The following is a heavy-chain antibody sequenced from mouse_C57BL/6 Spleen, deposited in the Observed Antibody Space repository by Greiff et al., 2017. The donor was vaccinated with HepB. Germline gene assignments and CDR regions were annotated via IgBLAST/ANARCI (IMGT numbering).Heavy chain of an antibody. Sequence: EVQGVESGGGLVQPKGSLKLSCAASGFTFNTYAMHWVRQAPGKGLEWVARIRSKSSNYATYYADSGKDRFTISRDDSQSMLYLQMNNLKTEDTAMYCCVRDLLWAMDYWGQGTSVTVSS. D-gene: IGHD1-1*01. V-gene: IGHV10-3*01. CDR3: VRDLLWAMDY. J-gene: IGHJ4*01. CDR2: IRSKSSNYAT. CDR1: GFTFNTYA.